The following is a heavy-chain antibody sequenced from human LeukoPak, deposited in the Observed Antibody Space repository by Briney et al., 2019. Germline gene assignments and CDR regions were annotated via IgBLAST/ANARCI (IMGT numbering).Heavy chain of an antibody. Sequence: GGSLRLSCAASGFTFSDSYMNWIRQAPGKGLEWVSYISTTGSTTYSADSVKGRFTISRDNSKNTLYLQMNSLRAEDTAVYYCARRAGAYSHPYDYWGQGTLVTVSS. CDR1: GFTFSDSY. CDR3: ARRAGAYSHPYDY. J-gene: IGHJ4*02. V-gene: IGHV3-11*01. D-gene: IGHD4/OR15-4a*01. CDR2: ISTTGSTT.